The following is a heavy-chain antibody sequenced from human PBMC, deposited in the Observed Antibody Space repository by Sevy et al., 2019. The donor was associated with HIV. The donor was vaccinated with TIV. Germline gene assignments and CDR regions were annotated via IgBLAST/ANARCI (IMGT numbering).Heavy chain of an antibody. D-gene: IGHD3-9*01. Sequence: GGSLRLSCAASGFSFSKYWMSWVRQAPGKGLEWVANIKEDGSQKNYLESGKGRFTISRDNAKNLLYLQMNNLRADDTAVYYCARDPDILSGYPSHYFDYWGQGTLVTVSS. CDR3: ARDPDILSGYPSHYFDY. CDR2: IKEDGSQK. J-gene: IGHJ4*02. CDR1: GFSFSKYW. V-gene: IGHV3-7*01.